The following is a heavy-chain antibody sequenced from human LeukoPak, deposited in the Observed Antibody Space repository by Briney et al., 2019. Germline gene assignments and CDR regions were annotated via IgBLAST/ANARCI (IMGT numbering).Heavy chain of an antibody. J-gene: IGHJ3*02. Sequence: GASVKVSCKASGYTFTSYDINWVRQATGQGLEWMGRMNSNSGNVDYAQKFQGRVTMTRNTSISTAYMELSSLRSEDTAVYYCARPGDYFGSASYSPNDAFDIWGQGTMVTVSS. D-gene: IGHD2-2*01. CDR3: ARPGDYFGSASYSPNDAFDI. CDR1: GYTFTSYD. CDR2: MNSNSGNV. V-gene: IGHV1-8*01.